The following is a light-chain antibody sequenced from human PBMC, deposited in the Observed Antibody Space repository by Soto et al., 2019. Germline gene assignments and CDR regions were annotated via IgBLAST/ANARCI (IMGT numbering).Light chain of an antibody. Sequence: IPMAESRASLSASVGDRVTITCRASQSINNYLSWYQQKPGKAPNLLIFGASTLQSGVPSRFSGSGSGTDFTLTISSLQPEDFATYYCLQSYRTPLTFGGGTKVDIK. CDR3: LQSYRTPLT. J-gene: IGKJ4*01. V-gene: IGKV1-39*01. CDR1: QSINNY. CDR2: GAS.